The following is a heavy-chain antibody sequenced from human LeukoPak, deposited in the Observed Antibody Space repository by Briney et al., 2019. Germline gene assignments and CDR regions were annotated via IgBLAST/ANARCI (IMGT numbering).Heavy chain of an antibody. CDR1: GYTFTSYA. J-gene: IGHJ4*02. Sequence: VASVKVSCKASGYTFTSYAMHCVRQAPGQRLEWMGWINAGNGNTKYSQKFQGRVTITRDTSASTAYMELSSLRSEDTAVYYCARDYWLGGYYGSGTCFDYWGQGTLVTVSS. V-gene: IGHV1-3*01. CDR3: ARDYWLGGYYGSGTCFDY. D-gene: IGHD3-10*01. CDR2: INAGNGNT.